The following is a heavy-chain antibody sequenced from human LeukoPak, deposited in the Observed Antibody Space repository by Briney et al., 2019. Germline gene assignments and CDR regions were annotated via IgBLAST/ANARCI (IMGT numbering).Heavy chain of an antibody. J-gene: IGHJ4*02. CDR1: SASISSYY. CDR2: IQNTGGT. CDR3: VKHGSGWSFDY. V-gene: IGHV4-59*01. D-gene: IGHD6-19*01. Sequence: SETLSLTCTASSASISSYYWGWIRQSPGKGLEWIGYIQNTGGTNYNPSLKSRVSISKDTSKNQFSLQVRSVTAADTAVYYCVKHGSGWSFDYWGQGTLVTVSS.